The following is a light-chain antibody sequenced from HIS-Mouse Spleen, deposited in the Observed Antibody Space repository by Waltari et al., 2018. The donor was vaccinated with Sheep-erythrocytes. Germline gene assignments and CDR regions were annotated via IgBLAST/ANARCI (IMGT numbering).Light chain of an antibody. V-gene: IGLV2-8*01. Sequence: QSALTQPPSASGSPGQSVTISCTGTSSDVGGYNYVSWYQQHPGKAPKLMIDEVSTRPSGVPDLFSGSKTGKPAALTVSGLQAEDEADYYCSSYAGSNSWLFGGGTTLTVL. CDR3: SSYAGSNSWL. J-gene: IGLJ3*02. CDR1: SSDVGGYNY. CDR2: EVS.